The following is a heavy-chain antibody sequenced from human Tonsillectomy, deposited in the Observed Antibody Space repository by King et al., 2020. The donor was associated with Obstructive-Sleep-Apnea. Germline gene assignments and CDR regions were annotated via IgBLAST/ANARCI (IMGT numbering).Heavy chain of an antibody. D-gene: IGHD6-13*01. Sequence: QLQESGPGLVKPSGALSLTCAGSCGSISRGNWWTWVRQPPGKGLEWIGEIYHSWSTNYNPSLKSRVAISVDRSKNRFSLKLTSVTAADTAVYYCARSPTLEAAGMALGYWGQGTLVTVSS. CDR2: IYHSWST. V-gene: IGHV4-4*02. CDR1: CGSISRGNW. J-gene: IGHJ4*02. CDR3: ARSPTLEAAGMALGY.